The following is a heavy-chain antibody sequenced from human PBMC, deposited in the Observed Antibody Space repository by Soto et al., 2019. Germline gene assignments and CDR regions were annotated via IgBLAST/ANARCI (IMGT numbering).Heavy chain of an antibody. CDR3: AREYYDILTGPYGMDV. CDR2: IYYSGST. Sequence: PSETLSLTCTVSGGSISSGGYYWSWIRQHPGKGLEWIGYIYYSGSTYYNPSLKSRVTISVDTSKNQFSLKLSSVTAADTAVYYCAREYYDILTGPYGMDVWGHGTTVTVSS. D-gene: IGHD3-9*01. CDR1: GGSISSGGYY. J-gene: IGHJ6*02. V-gene: IGHV4-31*03.